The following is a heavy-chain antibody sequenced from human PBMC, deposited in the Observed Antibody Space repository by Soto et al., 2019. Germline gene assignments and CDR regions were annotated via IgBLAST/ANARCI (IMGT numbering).Heavy chain of an antibody. CDR3: ARHRGPAPVY. CDR1: GGSISGYY. Sequence: QVQLQESGPGLVKPSETLSLTCTVSGGSISGYYWTWIRQPPGKGLEWVGSPFYGGTTDYNPSLKSRLTMSLDTSKNHFSLKLRSVTAADTAVYYCARHRGPAPVYWGQGTLVTVSS. D-gene: IGHD3-10*01. J-gene: IGHJ4*02. V-gene: IGHV4-39*01. CDR2: PFYGGTT.